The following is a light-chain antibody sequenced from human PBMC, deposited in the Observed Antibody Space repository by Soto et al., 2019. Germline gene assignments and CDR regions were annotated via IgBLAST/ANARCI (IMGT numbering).Light chain of an antibody. V-gene: IGLV2-14*01. CDR3: GSYARGSTLVV. CDR2: EVN. CDR1: SSDVGAYNY. J-gene: IGLJ3*02. Sequence: QSALTQPASVSGSPGQSITIPCTGTSSDVGAYNYVSWYQQRPTKAPKLLIYEVNTRPSGVSTRFSGSKSGITASLTISGLQPEDEADYYCGSYARGSTLVVFGGGTKLTVL.